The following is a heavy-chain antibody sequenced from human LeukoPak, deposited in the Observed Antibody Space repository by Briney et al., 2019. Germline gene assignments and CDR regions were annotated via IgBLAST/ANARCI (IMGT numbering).Heavy chain of an antibody. CDR3: ARDASTAPI. CDR1: GGSISRSSYN. V-gene: IGHV4-39*07. CDR2: IYYSGTT. Sequence: PSETLSLTFTVSGGSISRSSYNWGWIRQPPGKGLEWIGSIYYSGTTYYNPSLKSRVTISVDRSKNQFSLKLSSVTAADTAVYYCARDASTAPIWGQGTMVTVSS. J-gene: IGHJ3*02.